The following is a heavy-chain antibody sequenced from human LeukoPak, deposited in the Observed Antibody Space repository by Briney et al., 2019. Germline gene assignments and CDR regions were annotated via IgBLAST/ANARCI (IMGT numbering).Heavy chain of an antibody. Sequence: SDTLSLTCAVSGYSISSNNWWAWIRQPPGKGLEWIGYIYYSGSTYYNPYNPSLTSRVTMSVDTSKSQFSLKLDSVTEIDTAMYYCARNQAVAANRGAFDIWGQGTMVTVSS. D-gene: IGHD6-19*01. V-gene: IGHV4-28*01. CDR2: IYYSGST. CDR1: GYSISSNNW. CDR3: ARNQAVAANRGAFDI. J-gene: IGHJ3*02.